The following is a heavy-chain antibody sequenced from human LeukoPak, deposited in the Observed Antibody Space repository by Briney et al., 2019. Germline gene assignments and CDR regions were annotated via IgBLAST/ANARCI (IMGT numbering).Heavy chain of an antibody. Sequence: PSETLSLTCAVSGASITNYYWNWIRQPPGKGLEWIAYISNSGSIDYNPSLRSRVTISLDTSKNQFSLRLSSVTAADTAVYLCARDRQQQLVFDYWGRGTLVTVSS. D-gene: IGHD6-13*01. CDR1: GASITNYY. CDR3: ARDRQQQLVFDY. CDR2: ISNSGSI. V-gene: IGHV4-59*01. J-gene: IGHJ4*02.